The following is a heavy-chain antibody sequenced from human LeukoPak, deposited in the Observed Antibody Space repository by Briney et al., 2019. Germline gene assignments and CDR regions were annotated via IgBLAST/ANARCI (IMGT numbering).Heavy chain of an antibody. CDR1: GGTFSSYA. V-gene: IGHV1-69*05. D-gene: IGHD6-19*01. J-gene: IGHJ4*02. CDR2: IIPIFGTA. CDR3: ASKKIAVAGHALWY. Sequence: SVKVSCKASGGTFSSYAISWVRQAPGQGLEWMGRIIPIFGTANYAQKFQGRVTITTDESASTAYMELSSLRSEDTAVYYCASKKIAVAGHALWYWGQGTLVTVSS.